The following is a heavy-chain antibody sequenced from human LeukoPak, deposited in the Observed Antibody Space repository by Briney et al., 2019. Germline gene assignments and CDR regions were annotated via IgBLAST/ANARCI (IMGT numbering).Heavy chain of an antibody. D-gene: IGHD2-21*02. CDR3: ARGLDLPDCGGDCEQQFDY. Sequence: SETLSLTCAVHGGSFSGYYWSWIRQPPGKGLEWIGEINHSGSTNYNPSLKSRVTISVDTSKNQFSLKLSYVTAADTAVYYCARGLDLPDCGGDCEQQFDYWGQGTLVTVSS. V-gene: IGHV4-34*01. CDR2: INHSGST. J-gene: IGHJ4*02. CDR1: GGSFSGYY.